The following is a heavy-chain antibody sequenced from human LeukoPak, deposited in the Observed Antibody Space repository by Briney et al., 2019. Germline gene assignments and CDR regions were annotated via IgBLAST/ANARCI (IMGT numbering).Heavy chain of an antibody. D-gene: IGHD3-10*01. J-gene: IGHJ4*02. CDR1: GFTFSSYA. V-gene: IGHV3-64D*09. CDR3: VKDRGPVGHSGSIDY. Sequence: GGSLRLSCSASGFTFSSYAMHWVRQAPGKGLEYVSAISSNGGSTYYADSVKGRFTTSRDNSKNTLYLQMSSLRAEDTAVYYCVKDRGPVGHSGSIDYWGQGTLVTVSS. CDR2: ISSNGGST.